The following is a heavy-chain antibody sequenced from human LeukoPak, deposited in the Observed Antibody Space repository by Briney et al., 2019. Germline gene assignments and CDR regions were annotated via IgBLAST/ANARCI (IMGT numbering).Heavy chain of an antibody. CDR3: ARGGLEMATITGDAFDI. D-gene: IGHD5-24*01. CDR1: GGTFSSYA. V-gene: IGHV1-69*05. Sequence: GASVKVSCKASGGTFSSYAISWVRQAPGQGLEWMGRIIPIFGTANYAQKFQGRVTITTDESTSTAYMELSSLRSEDTAVYYCARGGLEMATITGDAFDIWGQGRMVTVSS. CDR2: IIPIFGTA. J-gene: IGHJ3*02.